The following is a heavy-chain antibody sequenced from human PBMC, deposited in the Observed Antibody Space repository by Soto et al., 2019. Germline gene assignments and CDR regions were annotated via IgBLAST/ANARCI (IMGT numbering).Heavy chain of an antibody. CDR3: ARPSDVGLASSFEY. CDR1: GYSFTSYL. CDR2: IYPGNSNT. J-gene: IGHJ4*02. Sequence: GESLKISCKGSGYSFTSYLIGWVRQMPGKGLEWLGIIYPGNSNTRYSPSFEGQVTMSADKSINTAYLQWSSLRASDTAIYFCARPSDVGLASSFEYWGQGTQVTVSS. V-gene: IGHV5-51*01.